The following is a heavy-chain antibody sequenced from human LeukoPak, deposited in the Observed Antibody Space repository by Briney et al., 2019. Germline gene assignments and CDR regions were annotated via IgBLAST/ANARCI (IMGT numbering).Heavy chain of an antibody. CDR2: VNSDGSGT. CDR3: TRAYYDRVNWFDP. V-gene: IGHV3-74*01. J-gene: IGHJ5*02. Sequence: PGGSLRLSCAASGFTFSSYWMHWVRQAPGKGLVWVSRVNSDGSGTTYAASVKGRFTISRDNAKNTLYLQMNSLRAEDTAVYYCTRAYYDRVNWFDPWGQGTLVTVSS. CDR1: GFTFSSYW. D-gene: IGHD1-26*01.